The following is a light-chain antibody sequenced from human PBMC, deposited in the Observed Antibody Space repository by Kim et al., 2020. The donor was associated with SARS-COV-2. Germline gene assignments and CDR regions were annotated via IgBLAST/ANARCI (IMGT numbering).Light chain of an antibody. CDR3: SSYTSSSPVV. J-gene: IGLJ2*01. CDR2: VLS. CDR1: SSDVGGYNY. V-gene: IGLV2-14*03. Sequence: GHSLTISCPGPSSDVGGYNYVSWSQHHPGQAPKLLIYVLSTRPSVVSTRFSGSKSGNPASLTISGLQAEHESDYYCSSYTSSSPVVFGGGTQLTVL.